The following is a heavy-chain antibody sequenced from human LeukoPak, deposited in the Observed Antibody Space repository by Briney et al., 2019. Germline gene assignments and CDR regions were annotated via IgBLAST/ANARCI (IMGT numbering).Heavy chain of an antibody. CDR2: INHSGST. D-gene: IGHD2-15*01. CDR1: GGSFSGYY. CDR3: ARANPRKYCSGGSCSKVYYYYYGMDV. J-gene: IGHJ6*02. V-gene: IGHV4-34*01. Sequence: SETLSLTCAVYGGSFSGYYWSWIRQPPGKGLEWIGEINHSGSTNYNPSLKSRVTISVDTSKNRFSLKLSSVTAADTAVYYCARANPRKYCSGGSCSKVYYYYYGMDVWGQGTTVTVSS.